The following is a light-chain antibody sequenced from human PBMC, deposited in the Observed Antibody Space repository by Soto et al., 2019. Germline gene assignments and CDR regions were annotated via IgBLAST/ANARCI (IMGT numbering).Light chain of an antibody. CDR3: QQYHNWPPIT. CDR1: PSVTNY. CDR2: DAS. J-gene: IGKJ5*01. Sequence: EIVLTQSPGTLSLSPGERATLSFMSSPSVTNYLAWYQQKPGQAPRLLLNDASTRATGVPARFSGWGSGTESTLTISSLQSEDFAVYYCQQYHNWPPITFGQGTRLEIK. V-gene: IGKV3-15*01.